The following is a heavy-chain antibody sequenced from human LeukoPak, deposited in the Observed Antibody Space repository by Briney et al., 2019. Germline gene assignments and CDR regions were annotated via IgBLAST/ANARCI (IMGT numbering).Heavy chain of an antibody. D-gene: IGHD3-10*01. CDR1: GGSISRSRDY. CDR3: ARGPAHQLLWFGELAY. CDR2: IYYSGST. Sequence: KPSETLSLTCTVSGGSISRSRDYWGWIRQPPGKGLEWIGSIYYSGSTYYNPSLKSRVTISGDTSKNRFSLKLSSVTAADTAVYYCARGPAHQLLWFGELAYWGQGTLVTVSS. J-gene: IGHJ4*02. V-gene: IGHV4-39*07.